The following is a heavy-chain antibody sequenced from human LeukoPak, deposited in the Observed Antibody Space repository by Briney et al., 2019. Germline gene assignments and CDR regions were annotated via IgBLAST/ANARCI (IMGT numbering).Heavy chain of an antibody. D-gene: IGHD3-9*01. CDR3: ARESGTIRYFDWLLARDYYYYMDV. J-gene: IGHJ6*03. CDR2: ISSSSSYI. V-gene: IGHV3-21*01. CDR1: GFTFSSYS. Sequence: GGSLRLSCAASGFTFSSYSMNWVRQAPGKGLEWVSSISSSSSYIYYADSVKGRFTISRDNAKNSLYLQMNSLRAEDTAVYYCARESGTIRYFDWLLARDYYYYMDVWGKGTTVTVSS.